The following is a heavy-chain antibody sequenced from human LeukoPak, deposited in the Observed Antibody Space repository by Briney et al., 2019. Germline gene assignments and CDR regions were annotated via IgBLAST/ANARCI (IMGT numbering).Heavy chain of an antibody. V-gene: IGHV3-7*01. Sequence: GGSLRLSCASSGFTFSSNWMSWVRHVPGRGLDWVANIKPDGSAEYYAASVKGRFTVSRDNAKNSLYLQMNSLRDEDTAVYYCARDAAFSAFNMRGQGTMVTVSS. CDR1: GFTFSSNW. CDR2: IKPDGSAE. CDR3: ARDAAFSAFNM. J-gene: IGHJ3*02. D-gene: IGHD2-15*01.